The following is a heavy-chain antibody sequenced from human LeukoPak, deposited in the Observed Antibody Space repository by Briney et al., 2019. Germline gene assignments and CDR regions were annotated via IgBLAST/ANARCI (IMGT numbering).Heavy chain of an antibody. Sequence: GASLKISCKGSGYSFTSYWIGWVRPKPGKGLEWMGIIYPGDSDTRYSPSFQGQVTISADKSITTAYLQWSSLKASDTAMYYCARQTVTGSGYFDYWGQGTLVTVSS. J-gene: IGHJ4*02. V-gene: IGHV5-51*01. CDR3: ARQTVTGSGYFDY. CDR2: IYPGDSDT. CDR1: GYSFTSYW. D-gene: IGHD3-9*01.